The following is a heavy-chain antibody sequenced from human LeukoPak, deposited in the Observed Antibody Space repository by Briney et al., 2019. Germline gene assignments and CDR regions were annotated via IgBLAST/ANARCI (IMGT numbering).Heavy chain of an antibody. J-gene: IGHJ4*02. Sequence: PSETLSLTCAVSGGSVSSSGYYWSWFRQPPGKGLEWIAYIYYTGRTNYNPSLKSRVTISLDTSNSQFSLKLSSVTAADTAVYYCARRIESLYYFDYWGQGTLVTVSS. V-gene: IGHV4-61*08. CDR2: IYYTGRT. CDR3: ARRIESLYYFDY. CDR1: GGSVSSSGYY. D-gene: IGHD2-8*01.